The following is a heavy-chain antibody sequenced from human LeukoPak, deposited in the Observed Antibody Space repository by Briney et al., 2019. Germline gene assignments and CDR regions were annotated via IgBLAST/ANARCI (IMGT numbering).Heavy chain of an antibody. CDR1: GFTVSSSY. V-gene: IGHV3-66*01. D-gene: IGHD2-2*01. J-gene: IGHJ5*01. Sequence: GGSLRLSCAASGFTVSSSYMTWVRQAPGKGLEWVSIIYSGGNTYYADSVQGRFTISRDNSKNTLYLQMNSLRAEDTAVYHCASSREATSNWFVYWGQGTLVTVSS. CDR2: IYSGGNT. CDR3: ASSREATSNWFVY.